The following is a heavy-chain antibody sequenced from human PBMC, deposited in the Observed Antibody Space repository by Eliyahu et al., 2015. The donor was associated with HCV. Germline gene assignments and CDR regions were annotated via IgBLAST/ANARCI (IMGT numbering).Heavy chain of an antibody. D-gene: IGHD3-3*01. V-gene: IGHV4-39*01. CDR1: GGSISSTNYY. CDR3: ARHLDLWSGYDY. J-gene: IGHJ4*02. CDR2: ISYSADT. Sequence: QLQLQESGPGLVKPSETLSLTCTVSGGSISSTNYYWGWLRQPPGKGLEWIGTISYSADTYYNPSLKSRITMSVDTSKNQFSLKLSSVTAADTAVYYCARHLDLWSGYDYWGQGTLVTVSS.